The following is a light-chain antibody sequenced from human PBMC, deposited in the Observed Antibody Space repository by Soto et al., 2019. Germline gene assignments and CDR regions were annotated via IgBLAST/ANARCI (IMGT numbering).Light chain of an antibody. CDR3: QQYGVSPLT. J-gene: IGKJ3*01. Sequence: EIVLTQSPGTLSLSPGETATVSCRATESLITKALAWYQQKPGQAPRLLLYGAFTRDAAIPDRFNGSGSGTDFALTISRLELEDSAVYYCQQYGVSPLTFGPGTKVEIK. V-gene: IGKV3-20*01. CDR2: GAF. CDR1: ESLITKA.